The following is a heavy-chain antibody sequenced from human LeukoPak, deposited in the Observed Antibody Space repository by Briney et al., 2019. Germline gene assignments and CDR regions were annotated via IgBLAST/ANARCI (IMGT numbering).Heavy chain of an antibody. CDR2: IFYSGVT. V-gene: IGHV4-59*11. J-gene: IGHJ5*02. CDR1: GDSISSHY. D-gene: IGHD3-9*01. CDR3: ARRPDYFDP. Sequence: SETLSLTCTVSGDSISSHYWSWIRQPPGKGLEWIAYIFYSGVTNYNPPLKSRVTVSLDTSKNQSSLTLSSVTAADTAVYYCARRPDYFDPWGQGTLVTVSS.